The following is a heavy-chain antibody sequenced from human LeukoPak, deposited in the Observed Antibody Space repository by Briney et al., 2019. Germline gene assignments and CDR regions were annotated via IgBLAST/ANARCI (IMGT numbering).Heavy chain of an antibody. J-gene: IGHJ4*02. CDR3: GREAHCGTDCSFYADY. V-gene: IGHV3-74*01. CDR1: AFTLATYR. Sequence: GGSLRLSCVASAFTLATYRMHWVRQHPGKGLVWVSRINSDGRKAVYADSVKGRFTFSRDIATNTLFLQMNSVRVEDTAVYYCGREAHCGTDCSFYADYWGQGTLVTVSS. CDR2: INSDGRKA. D-gene: IGHD2-21*02.